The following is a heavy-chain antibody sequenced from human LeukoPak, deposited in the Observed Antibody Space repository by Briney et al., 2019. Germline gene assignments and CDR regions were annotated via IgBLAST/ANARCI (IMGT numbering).Heavy chain of an antibody. CDR2: ISNDGSII. J-gene: IGHJ4*02. CDR3: ARESRVNYYDSSGYLDY. D-gene: IGHD3-22*01. V-gene: IGHV3-30*03. Sequence: GGSLRLSCAASGFSFSSYGMHWVRQAPGKGLEWVAVISNDGSIIKYGDSVKGRFTISRDNSKNTLYLQMNSLRAEDTAVCYCARESRVNYYDSSGYLDYWGQGTLVTVSS. CDR1: GFSFSSYG.